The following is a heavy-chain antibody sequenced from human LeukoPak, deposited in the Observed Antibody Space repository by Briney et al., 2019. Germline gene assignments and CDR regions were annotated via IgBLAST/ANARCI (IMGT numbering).Heavy chain of an antibody. CDR2: ISSRSTYI. CDR1: GFTFSSYS. CDR3: ARVRDDYTYFDC. V-gene: IGHV3-21*01. Sequence: GGSLRLSCAASGFTFSSYSMNWVRQAPGKGLEWVSSISSRSTYIYYADSVKGRFTISRDNAKNSLYLQMNTLRAEDTAVYYCARVRDDYTYFDCWGQGTLVTVSS. J-gene: IGHJ4*02. D-gene: IGHD4-11*01.